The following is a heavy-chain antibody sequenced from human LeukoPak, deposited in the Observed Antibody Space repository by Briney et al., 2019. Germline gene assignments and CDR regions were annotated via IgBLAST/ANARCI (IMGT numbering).Heavy chain of an antibody. V-gene: IGHV3-49*04. D-gene: IGHD2-15*01. CDR3: SRVRYCSGRSCYFGAFDI. CDR1: GFTFGDYA. CDR2: IRSKAYGGTT. Sequence: GGSLRLSCTASGFTFGDYAMSWVRQAPGKGLEWVSFIRSKAYGGTTEYAASVKGRFIISRDDSKSIAYLQTNSLKTEDTAVYYCSRVRYCSGRSCYFGAFDIWGQGTMVTVSS. J-gene: IGHJ3*02.